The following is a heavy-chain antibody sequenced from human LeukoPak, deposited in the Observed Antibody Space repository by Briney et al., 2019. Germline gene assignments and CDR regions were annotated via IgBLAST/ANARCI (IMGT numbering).Heavy chain of an antibody. D-gene: IGHD3-22*01. CDR2: IWYDGSNK. V-gene: IGHV3-33*08. CDR3: ARDYYDSSGYCYPVYYFDY. J-gene: IGHJ4*02. CDR1: GFTFSSYS. Sequence: GGSLSLSCAASGFTFSSYSMTWVRQAPGKGLEWVAVIWYDGSNKYYADSVKGRFTISRDNSKNTLYLQMNSLRAEDTAVYYCARDYYDSSGYCYPVYYFDYWGQGTLVTVSS.